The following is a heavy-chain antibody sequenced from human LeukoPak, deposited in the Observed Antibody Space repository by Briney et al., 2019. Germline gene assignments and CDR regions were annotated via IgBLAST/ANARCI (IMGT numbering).Heavy chain of an antibody. CDR2: ISASGGST. D-gene: IGHD2-15*01. CDR1: GFTFSSSA. CDR3: ANLVHCSGGSCYPTFDAFDI. Sequence: PGGSLRLSCAASGFTFSSSAMSWVRQVPGKGLEWVSGISASGGSTNYADSVRGRFTISRDNSKNTLYVQMNSLRDEDTAVYYCANLVHCSGGSCYPTFDAFDIWGQGTMVTVSS. J-gene: IGHJ3*02. V-gene: IGHV3-23*01.